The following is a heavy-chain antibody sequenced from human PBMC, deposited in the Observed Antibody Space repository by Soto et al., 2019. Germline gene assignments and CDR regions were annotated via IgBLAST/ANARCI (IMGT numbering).Heavy chain of an antibody. CDR1: GFTFSSYA. V-gene: IGHV3-23*01. Sequence: EVQLLESGGGLVQPGGSLRLSCAASGFTFSSYAMSWVRQTPGKGLEWVSAITSRGDNTYYADSVKGRFTISRDNSKNTLYLQMDTLRVDDTAVYYCVKRGGSSCIESWGQGTLVTVSS. D-gene: IGHD6-13*01. J-gene: IGHJ4*02. CDR2: ITSRGDNT. CDR3: VKRGGSSCIES.